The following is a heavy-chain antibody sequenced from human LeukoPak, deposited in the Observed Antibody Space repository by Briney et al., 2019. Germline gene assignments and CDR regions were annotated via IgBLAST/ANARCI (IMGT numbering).Heavy chain of an antibody. J-gene: IGHJ4*02. CDR2: ISYDGSNK. V-gene: IGHV3-30-3*01. Sequence: GGSLRLSCAASGFTFSSYAMHWVRQAPGKGLEWVAVISYDGSNKYYADSVKGRFTISRDNSKNTLYLQMNSLRAEDTAVYYCARDVKWRASSGYPDYWGQGTLVTVSS. CDR1: GFTFSSYA. CDR3: ARDVKWRASSGYPDY. D-gene: IGHD3-22*01.